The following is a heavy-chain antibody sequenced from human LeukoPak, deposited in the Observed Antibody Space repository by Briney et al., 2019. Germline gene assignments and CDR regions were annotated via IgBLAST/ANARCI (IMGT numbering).Heavy chain of an antibody. CDR2: IKQDGSKN. CDR3: AKGASSGSLGDYFDY. D-gene: IGHD3-10*01. Sequence: GGSLRLSCAASGFTLSNYWMSWVRQAPGEGLEWVADIKQDGSKNYYVDSVKGRFTISRDNSKNTLYLQMNSLRAEDTAVYYCAKGASSGSLGDYFDYWGQGTLVTVSS. V-gene: IGHV3-7*02. CDR1: GFTLSNYW. J-gene: IGHJ4*02.